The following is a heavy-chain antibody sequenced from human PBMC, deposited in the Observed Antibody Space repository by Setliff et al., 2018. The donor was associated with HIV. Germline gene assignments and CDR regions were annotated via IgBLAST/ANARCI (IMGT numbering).Heavy chain of an antibody. Sequence: SVKVSCKASGDTFNNCAVTWVRQAPGQGLEWMGGSIPLFGTTNYAQKFQGRVTLTTDESTSTAYVELSSLRSEDTAVYYCARAGYLLHYFDSWGQGALVTVSS. CDR2: SIPLFGTT. D-gene: IGHD1-26*01. CDR1: GDTFNNCA. V-gene: IGHV1-69*05. J-gene: IGHJ4*02. CDR3: ARAGYLLHYFDS.